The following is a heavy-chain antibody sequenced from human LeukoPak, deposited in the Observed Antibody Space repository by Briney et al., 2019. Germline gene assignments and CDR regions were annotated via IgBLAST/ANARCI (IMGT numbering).Heavy chain of an antibody. J-gene: IGHJ4*02. CDR1: GGSIRSYY. V-gene: IGHV4-59*01. CDR3: ARVYGATYYFDY. D-gene: IGHD3-16*01. CDR2: IYYSGST. Sequence: SETLSLTCTVSGGSIRSYYWSWIRQPPGKGLEWIGYIYYSGSTNYNPSLKSRVTISVDTSKNQFSLKLSSVTAADTAVYICARVYGATYYFDYWGQGTLVTVPS.